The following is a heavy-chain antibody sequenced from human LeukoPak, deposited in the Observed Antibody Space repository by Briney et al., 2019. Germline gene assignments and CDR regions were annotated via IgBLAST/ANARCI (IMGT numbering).Heavy chain of an antibody. CDR1: GFTFSSYA. D-gene: IGHD2-2*01. V-gene: IGHV3-23*01. CDR3: AGAWGSTSGYVGVY. CDR2: IIDSGGST. J-gene: IGHJ4*02. Sequence: PGRSLRLSCAASGFTFSSYAMHWVRQAPGKGLEWVSGIIDSGGSTYYADSVKGRFTISRDNSKNTLYLQMNSLRAEDTAVYYFAGAWGSTSGYVGVYGGREPLVPVSS.